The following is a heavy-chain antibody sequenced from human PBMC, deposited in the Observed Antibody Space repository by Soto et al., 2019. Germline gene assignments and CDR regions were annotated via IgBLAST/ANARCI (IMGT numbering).Heavy chain of an antibody. Sequence: PSETLSLTCTVSGGSISSSSYYWGWIRQPPGKGLEWIGSIYYSGSTYYNPSLKSRVTISVDTSKNQFSLKLSSVTAADTAVYYCARLDSWPNWFDPWGQGTLVTVSS. D-gene: IGHD3-22*01. J-gene: IGHJ5*02. CDR3: ARLDSWPNWFDP. CDR1: GGSISSSSYY. CDR2: IYYSGST. V-gene: IGHV4-39*01.